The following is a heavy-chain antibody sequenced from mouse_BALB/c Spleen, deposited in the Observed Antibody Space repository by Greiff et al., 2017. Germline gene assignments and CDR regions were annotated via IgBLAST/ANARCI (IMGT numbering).Heavy chain of an antibody. D-gene: IGHD2-14*01. V-gene: IGHV5-9-4*01. J-gene: IGHJ3*01. Sequence: DVMLVESGGGLVKPGGSLKLSCAASGFTFSSYAMSWVRQSPEKRLEWVAEISSGGSYTYYPDTVTGRFTISRDNAKNTLYLEMSSLRSEDTAMYYCARVGDYRYDGAYWGQGTLVTVSA. CDR3: ARVGDYRYDGAY. CDR2: ISSGGSYT. CDR1: GFTFSSYA.